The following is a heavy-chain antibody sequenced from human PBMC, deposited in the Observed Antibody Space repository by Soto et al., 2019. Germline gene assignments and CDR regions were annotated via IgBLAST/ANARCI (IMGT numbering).Heavy chain of an antibody. Sequence: SQTLSLTCAISRDSVSSNSAAWNWIRQSPSRGLEWLGRTYYRSKWYNDYAVSVKSRITINPDTSKNQFSLQLNSVTPEDTAVYYCAREEVSYDSSGYYFYWFDPWGQGTLVTVS. CDR2: TYYRSKWYN. J-gene: IGHJ5*02. V-gene: IGHV6-1*01. CDR3: AREEVSYDSSGYYFYWFDP. D-gene: IGHD3-22*01. CDR1: RDSVSSNSAA.